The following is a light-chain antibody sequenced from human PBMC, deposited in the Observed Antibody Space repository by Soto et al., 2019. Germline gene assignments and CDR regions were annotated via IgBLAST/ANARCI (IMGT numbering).Light chain of an antibody. CDR3: LQHKTFPWT. J-gene: IGKJ1*01. V-gene: IGKV1-17*01. CDR1: QDIGND. Sequence: DIQVTQSPSSLSASVGDRVTITCRASQDIGNDLGWYQQEPGKAPRRLIYSASNVQSGVPSRFRGSRSGTEFTLTISRLQPEDFVTYHCLQHKTFPWTFGQGTKVEMK. CDR2: SAS.